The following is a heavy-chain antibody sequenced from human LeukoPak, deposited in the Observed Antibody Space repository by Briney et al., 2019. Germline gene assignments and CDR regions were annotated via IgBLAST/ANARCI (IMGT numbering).Heavy chain of an antibody. D-gene: IGHD5-18*01. CDR1: GYSFTSYW. V-gene: IGHV5-51*01. CDR3: ARAGYSYGTEYYFDY. CDR2: IYPGDSDT. Sequence: GESLKISCKGSGYSFTSYWIGWVRQMPGEGLEWMGIIYPGDSDTRYSPSFQGQVTISADKSISTAYLQWSSLKASDTAMYYCARAGYSYGTEYYFDYWGQGTLVTVSS. J-gene: IGHJ4*02.